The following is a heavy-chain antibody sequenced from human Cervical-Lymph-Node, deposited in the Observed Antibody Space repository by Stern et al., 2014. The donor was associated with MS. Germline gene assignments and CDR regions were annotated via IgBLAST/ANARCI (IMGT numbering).Heavy chain of an antibody. CDR3: ARERGDYFYYGMDV. CDR1: GFTFSGYG. D-gene: IGHD3-10*01. J-gene: IGHJ6*02. CDR2: IWDDGSNE. Sequence: VQLVESGGGAVQPGRSLRLSCAASGFTFSGYGMHWVRQAPGKGLEWVAIIWDDGSNEYYADAVKGRFTISRDNSKNTLYLQMNSLRAEDTAVYYCARERGDYFYYGMDVWGQGTTVTVSS. V-gene: IGHV3-33*01.